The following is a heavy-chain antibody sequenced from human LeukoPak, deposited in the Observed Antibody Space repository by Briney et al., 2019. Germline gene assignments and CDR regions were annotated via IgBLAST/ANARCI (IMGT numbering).Heavy chain of an antibody. V-gene: IGHV1-46*01. CDR2: INPSGGST. Sequence: ASVKVSCKASGYTFIRYYMHWARQAPGQGLEWMGIINPSGGSTSYAQKFQGRVTMTRDTSTSTVYMELSRLRSEDTAVYYCARGGYGDRIDYWGQGTLVSVSS. CDR3: ARGGYGDRIDY. D-gene: IGHD4-17*01. J-gene: IGHJ4*02. CDR1: GYTFIRYY.